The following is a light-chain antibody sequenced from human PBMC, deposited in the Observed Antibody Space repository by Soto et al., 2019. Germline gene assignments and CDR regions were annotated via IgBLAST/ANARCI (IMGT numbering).Light chain of an antibody. V-gene: IGLV2-14*01. J-gene: IGLJ1*01. CDR1: SSDVGGYNY. CDR3: SSYTSGSTIV. CDR2: EVS. Sequence: QSVLTQPASVSGSPGQSITISCTGTSSDVGGYNYVSWYQQHPGKAPKLMIYEVSNRPSGVSNRFSGSKSGNTASLTISGLQAEDEADYYCSSYTSGSTIVFGTGAKGTVL.